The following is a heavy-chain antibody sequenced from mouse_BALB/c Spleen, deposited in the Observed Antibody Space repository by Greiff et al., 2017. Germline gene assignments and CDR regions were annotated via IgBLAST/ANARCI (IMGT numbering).Heavy chain of an antibody. Sequence: EVKLMESGPELEKPGASVKISCKASGYSFTGYNMNWVKQSNGKSLEWIGNIDPYYGGTSYNQKFKGKATVTVDKSSSTAYMQLKSLTSEDSAVYYCARELRRDAMDYWGQGTSVTVSS. CDR2: IDPYYGGT. J-gene: IGHJ4*01. D-gene: IGHD1-1*01. CDR1: GYSFTGYN. CDR3: ARELRRDAMDY. V-gene: IGHV1-39*01.